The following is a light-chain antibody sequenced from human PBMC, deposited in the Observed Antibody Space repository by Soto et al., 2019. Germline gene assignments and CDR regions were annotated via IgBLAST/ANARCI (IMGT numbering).Light chain of an antibody. J-gene: IGKJ4*01. CDR1: QSLLHSNGYTY. V-gene: IGKV2-28*01. Sequence: DIVVTQSPLSLPVTPGEPASISCRSSQSLLHSNGYTYMDWFLQKPGQSQQLLIYMGSNRASGVPDRFSGSGSGTDFTLKISRVEAEDVGVYYCMQTLQSRTFGGGTKLEI. CDR3: MQTLQSRT. CDR2: MGS.